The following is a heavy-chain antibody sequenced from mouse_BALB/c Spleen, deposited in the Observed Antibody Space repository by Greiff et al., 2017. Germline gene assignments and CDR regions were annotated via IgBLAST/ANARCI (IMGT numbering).Heavy chain of an antibody. V-gene: IGHV1S127*01. D-gene: IGHD2-3*01. CDR1: GYTFTSYW. CDR3: TRRIYDGYYGAMDY. Sequence: QVQLQQPGAELVKPGASVKMSCKASGYTFTSYWMHWVKQRPGQGLEWIGTIDPSDSYTSYNQKFKGKATLTVDTSSSTAYMQLSSLTSEDSAVYYCTRRIYDGYYGAMDYWGQGTSVTVSS. CDR2: IDPSDSYT. J-gene: IGHJ4*01.